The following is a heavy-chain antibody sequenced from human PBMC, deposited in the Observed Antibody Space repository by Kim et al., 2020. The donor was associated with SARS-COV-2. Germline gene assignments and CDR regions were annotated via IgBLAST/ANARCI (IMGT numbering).Heavy chain of an antibody. D-gene: IGHD3-10*01. J-gene: IGHJ4*02. Sequence: DTRDSPAFQGQVTISADKSINTAYLQWNSLKASDTAMYYCARQFGRSFDYWGQGTLVTVSS. V-gene: IGHV5-51*01. CDR3: ARQFGRSFDY. CDR2: DT.